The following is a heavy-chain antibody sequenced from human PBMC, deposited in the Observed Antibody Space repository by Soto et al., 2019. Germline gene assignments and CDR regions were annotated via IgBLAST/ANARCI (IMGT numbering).Heavy chain of an antibody. CDR1: GGSISSGGYY. V-gene: IGHV4-31*03. D-gene: IGHD2-2*01. Sequence: SETLSLTCTVSGGSISSGGYYWSWIRQHPGKGLEWIGYIYYSGSTYYNPSLKSRVTISVDTSKNQFSLKLSSVTAADTAVYYCARDEVVPAADYYYGMDVWGQGTTVTVSS. CDR2: IYYSGST. J-gene: IGHJ6*02. CDR3: ARDEVVPAADYYYGMDV.